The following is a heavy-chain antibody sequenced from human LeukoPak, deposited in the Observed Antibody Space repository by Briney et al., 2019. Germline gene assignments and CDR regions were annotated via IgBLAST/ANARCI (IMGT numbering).Heavy chain of an antibody. CDR2: ISSSSSYI. CDR3: ARDRGRSSTNDNWFDP. J-gene: IGHJ5*02. CDR1: GFAFNTHW. Sequence: GGSLRLSCAVSGFAFNTHWMTWVRQAPGKGLEWVSSISSSSSYIYYADSVKGRFTISRDNAKNSLYLQMNSLRAEDTAVYYCARDRGRSSTNDNWFDPWGQGTLVTVSS. V-gene: IGHV3-21*01. D-gene: IGHD2-2*01.